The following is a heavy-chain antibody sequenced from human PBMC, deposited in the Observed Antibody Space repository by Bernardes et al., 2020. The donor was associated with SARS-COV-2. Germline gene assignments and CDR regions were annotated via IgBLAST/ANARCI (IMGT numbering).Heavy chain of an antibody. Sequence: GGSLRLSCAASGISFSEYWMTWVRQAPGKGLEWVANINQDGSEKYYVDSVKGRFTISRDNAKNSLYLQMNSLRAEDMAVYYCAKEVVGSLARGWDYWGQGTLVTVSS. CDR3: AKEVVGSLARGWDY. CDR2: INQDGSEK. CDR1: GISFSEYW. J-gene: IGHJ4*02. D-gene: IGHD1-26*01. V-gene: IGHV3-7*03.